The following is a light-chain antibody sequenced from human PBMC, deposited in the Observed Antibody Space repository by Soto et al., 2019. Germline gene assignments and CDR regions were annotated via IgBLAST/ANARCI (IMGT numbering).Light chain of an antibody. Sequence: VFTHSPATLSLSPWERATLSGRSSQSVADNLAWFQQKPGQGPRLLIYGASTRATGIPARFSGSGSETDFTLTVSSLRSEDSAVYYCQQYNYWPITFGQGTRLEI. CDR1: QSVADN. J-gene: IGKJ5*01. CDR3: QQYNYWPIT. CDR2: GAS. V-gene: IGKV3-15*01.